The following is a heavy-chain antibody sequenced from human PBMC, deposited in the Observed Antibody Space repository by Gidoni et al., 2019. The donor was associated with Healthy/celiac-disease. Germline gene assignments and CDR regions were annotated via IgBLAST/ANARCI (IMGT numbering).Heavy chain of an antibody. V-gene: IGHV3-74*01. D-gene: IGHD3-22*01. CDR1: GFTFSSYW. CDR3: AYDSSGFDAFDI. J-gene: IGHJ3*02. CDR2: INSDGSST. Sequence: EVQLVESGGCLVQPGGSLRLSCAASGFTFSSYWMHWVRQAPGKGLVWVSRINSDGSSTSYADSVKGRFTISRDNAKNTLYLQMNSLRAEDTAVYYCAYDSSGFDAFDIWGQGTMVTVSS.